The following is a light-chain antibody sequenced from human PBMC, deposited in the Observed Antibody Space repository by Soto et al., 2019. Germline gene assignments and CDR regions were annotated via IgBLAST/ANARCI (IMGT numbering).Light chain of an antibody. CDR2: GAS. CDR3: HQYTKPTPCT. Sequence: IQSQDPVAASMGERAPLSCRASQSVDTYLAWYQQKSGQSPRLLIFGASTRAIGIPARFSGSGSGTEFTLTITNRRSEDFVGYYYHQYTKPTPCTFGRGTMVDIK. J-gene: IGKJ3*01. CDR1: QSVDTY. V-gene: IGKV3-15*01.